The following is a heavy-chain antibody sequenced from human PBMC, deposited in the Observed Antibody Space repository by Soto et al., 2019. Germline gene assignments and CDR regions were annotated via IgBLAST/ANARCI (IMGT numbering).Heavy chain of an antibody. Sequence: EVQLVESGGGLVQPGRSLRLSCAASGFTFDDYAMHWVRQVPEKGLEWVSGINWNSGSIGYADSVKGRFAISRDNAKNSLHLQMNRPRAEDTAFYYCVKDESINWYTGHFRHWGQGTLVTVSS. CDR1: GFTFDDYA. CDR3: VKDESINWYTGHFRH. CDR2: INWNSGSI. V-gene: IGHV3-9*01. D-gene: IGHD6-13*01. J-gene: IGHJ1*01.